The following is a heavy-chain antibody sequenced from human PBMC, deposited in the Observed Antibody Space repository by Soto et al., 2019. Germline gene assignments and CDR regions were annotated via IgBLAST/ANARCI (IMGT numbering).Heavy chain of an antibody. CDR1: GFTFSSYA. V-gene: IGHV3-23*01. D-gene: IGHD6-6*01. CDR3: AKDQEGSSSSAD. Sequence: EVQLLESGGGLVQPGGSLRLSCAASGFTFSSYAMSWVRQAPGKGLEWVSAISGSGGSTYYADSVKGRFTISRDNSKNTLYLPMNSLRAEDTAVYYCAKDQEGSSSSADWGQGTLVPVSS. CDR2: ISGSGGST. J-gene: IGHJ4*02.